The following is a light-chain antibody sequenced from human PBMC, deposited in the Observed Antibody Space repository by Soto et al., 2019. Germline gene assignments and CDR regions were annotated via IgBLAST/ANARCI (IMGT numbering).Light chain of an antibody. Sequence: EIVLTQSPGILSLSPGERATLSCRASQSLSRSSLAWYQQRPGQAPRLLIYRASTRATGIPARFSGSGSGTEFTLTISSLQSEDFTVYSCLQYHNLWAFGQGTKVDIK. CDR3: LQYHNLWA. J-gene: IGKJ1*01. V-gene: IGKV3D-7*01. CDR1: QSLSRSS. CDR2: RAS.